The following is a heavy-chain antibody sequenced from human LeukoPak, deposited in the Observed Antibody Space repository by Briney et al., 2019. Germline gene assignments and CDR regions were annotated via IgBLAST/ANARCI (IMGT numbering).Heavy chain of an antibody. CDR1: GYTFTSYY. Sequence: ASAKVSCKASGYTFTSYYIHWVRQAPGQGLEWMGLIKPSGGTTIYAQKFQVRVTMTRDTATSTVYIELSSLRSEDTAVYYCARVEGAVATMGDWGQGTLVTVSS. D-gene: IGHD5-12*01. CDR3: ARVEGAVATMGD. J-gene: IGHJ4*02. CDR2: IKPSGGTT. V-gene: IGHV1-46*01.